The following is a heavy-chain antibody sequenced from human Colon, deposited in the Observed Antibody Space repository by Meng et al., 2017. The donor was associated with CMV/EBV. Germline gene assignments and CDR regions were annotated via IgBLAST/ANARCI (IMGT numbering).Heavy chain of an antibody. CDR1: GFTFDTFS. J-gene: IGHJ6*02. CDR2: ISSSSSFI. CDR3: ARGDPMDIVEVPVANYYGMDV. V-gene: IGHV3-21*01. D-gene: IGHD2-2*03. Sequence: GESLKISCEASGFTFDTFSMNWVRQAPGTGLQWISSISSSSSFIYYADSVRGRFTISRENAKRSLYLQMNSLRADDTAIYYCARGDPMDIVEVPVANYYGMDVWGQGTTVTVSS.